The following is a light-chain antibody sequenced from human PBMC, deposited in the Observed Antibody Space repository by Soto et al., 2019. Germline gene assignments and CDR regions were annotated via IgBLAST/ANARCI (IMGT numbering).Light chain of an antibody. CDR2: RGS. Sequence: ELILTQSPATLSLSPGERATLSCVASQPVDFSQLAWYQQKPGLAPRLLIYRGSYRATGIPDRFAGSGSGTDFTLTISRLEPEDSAVYYCQSFGGYPSIFGKGTKVEIK. V-gene: IGKV3D-20*01. CDR1: QPVDFSQ. J-gene: IGKJ1*01. CDR3: QSFGGYPSI.